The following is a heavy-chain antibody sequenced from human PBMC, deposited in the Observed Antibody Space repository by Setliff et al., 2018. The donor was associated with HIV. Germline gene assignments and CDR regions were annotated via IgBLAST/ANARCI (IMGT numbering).Heavy chain of an antibody. CDR3: ARFWGSSGWYGDYHYYYMDV. CDR1: GYRFSSYW. Sequence: PGESLKISCQGSGYRFSSYWIGWVRQMPGKGLEWLGIIYPHDSDTRYNPSFQGQVAISADKSINTAYLQWSSLKASDTAMYYCARFWGSSGWYGDYHYYYMDVWGKGTTVTVSS. D-gene: IGHD6-19*01. V-gene: IGHV5-51*01. J-gene: IGHJ6*03. CDR2: IYPHDSDT.